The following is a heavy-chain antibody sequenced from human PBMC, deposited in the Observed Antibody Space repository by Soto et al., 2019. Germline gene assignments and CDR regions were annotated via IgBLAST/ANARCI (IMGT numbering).Heavy chain of an antibody. V-gene: IGHV4-34*01. CDR2: INHSGST. CDR1: GGSFSGYY. Sequence: SETLSLTCAVYGGSFSGYYWSWIRQPPGKGLEWVGEINHSGSTNYNPSLKSRVTISVDTSKNQFSLKLSSVTAADTAVYYCARGYDSSGYYDYWGQGTLVTVSS. D-gene: IGHD3-22*01. J-gene: IGHJ4*02. CDR3: ARGYDSSGYYDY.